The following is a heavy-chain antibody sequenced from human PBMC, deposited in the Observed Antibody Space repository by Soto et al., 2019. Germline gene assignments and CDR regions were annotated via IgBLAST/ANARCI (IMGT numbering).Heavy chain of an antibody. CDR2: IYSGGST. CDR1: GFTVSSNY. V-gene: IGHV3-66*01. Sequence: GGSLRLSCAASGFTVSSNYMSWVRQAPGKGLEWVSVIYSGGSTYYADSVKGRFTISRDNSKNTLYLQMNSLRAEDTAVYYCAKDLTWNQADYWGQGALVTVSS. D-gene: IGHD1-1*01. J-gene: IGHJ4*02. CDR3: AKDLTWNQADY.